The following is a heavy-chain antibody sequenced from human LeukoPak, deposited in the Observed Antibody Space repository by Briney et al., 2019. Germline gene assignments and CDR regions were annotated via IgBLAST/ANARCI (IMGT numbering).Heavy chain of an antibody. Sequence: SETLSLTCTVSGGSIGGYYWSWIRQPPGKGLEWIGYIYNSESTNYNPSLKSRVTISVDTSKNQFSLRLISVTAADTAVYYCARHGYYFGSGSYFQHWGQRTLVTISS. CDR2: IYNSEST. CDR1: GGSIGGYY. J-gene: IGHJ1*01. D-gene: IGHD3-10*01. CDR3: ARHGYYFGSGSYFQH. V-gene: IGHV4-59*08.